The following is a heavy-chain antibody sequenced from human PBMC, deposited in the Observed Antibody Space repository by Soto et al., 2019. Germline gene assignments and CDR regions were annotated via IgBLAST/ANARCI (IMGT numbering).Heavy chain of an antibody. Sequence: EVQLLESGGGLVQPGGSLRLSCVASGFTFISYAMSWVRQAPGKGLEWVSVISGSGGSTYYADSVKGRFTISRDNSKNTLYLQVNSLRAEDTAVYYCAKDHYSSSVGPLFDYWGQGTLVPVSS. J-gene: IGHJ4*02. CDR2: ISGSGGST. CDR1: GFTFISYA. V-gene: IGHV3-23*01. CDR3: AKDHYSSSVGPLFDY. D-gene: IGHD6-6*01.